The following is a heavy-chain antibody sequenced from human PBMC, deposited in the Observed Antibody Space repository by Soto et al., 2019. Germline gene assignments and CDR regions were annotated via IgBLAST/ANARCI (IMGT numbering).Heavy chain of an antibody. CDR2: ISHDGSGK. D-gene: IGHD3-16*01. Sequence: EVQLVESGGSLVQPGGSLRLSCAASGFTFSTWWMTWVRQTLGKRLEWVAFISHDGSGKYYVDSVKGRFAISRDNAQIWLYLEMNSRGGEDTAGYYCRQGGERDDVHAWGQGPLVTV. CDR1: GFTFSTWW. V-gene: IGHV3-7*01. J-gene: IGHJ5*02. CDR3: RQGGERDDVHA.